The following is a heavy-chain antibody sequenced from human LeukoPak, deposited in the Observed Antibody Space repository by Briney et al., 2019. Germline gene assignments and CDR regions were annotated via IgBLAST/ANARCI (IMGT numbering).Heavy chain of an antibody. Sequence: SEALSLTCTVSGGSISSGSYYWSWIRQPAGKGLEWIGRIYTSGSTNYNPSLKSRVTISVDTSKNQFSLKLSSVTAADTAVYYCARDLENSSGYDYWGQGTLVTVSS. D-gene: IGHD3-22*01. CDR1: GGSISSGSYY. J-gene: IGHJ4*02. CDR3: ARDLENSSGYDY. CDR2: IYTSGST. V-gene: IGHV4-61*02.